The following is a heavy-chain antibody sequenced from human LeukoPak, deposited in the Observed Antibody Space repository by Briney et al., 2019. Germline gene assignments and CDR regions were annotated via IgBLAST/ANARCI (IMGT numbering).Heavy chain of an antibody. J-gene: IGHJ5*02. CDR2: IRSNSDGGTI. V-gene: IGHV3-15*01. Sequence: GGSLRLSCAASGFTVRSNYMSWVRQAPGKGLEWVGRIRSNSDGGTIDYAAPVKGRFTLSRDDSKDTLYLQMNSLQTEDTAVYYCATDFYDSTWGQGTLVTVSS. CDR3: ATDFYDST. D-gene: IGHD3-22*01. CDR1: GFTVRSNY.